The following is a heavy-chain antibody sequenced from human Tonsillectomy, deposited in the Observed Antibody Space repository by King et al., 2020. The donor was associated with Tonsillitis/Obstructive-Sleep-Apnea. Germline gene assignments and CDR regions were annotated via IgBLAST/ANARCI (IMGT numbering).Heavy chain of an antibody. D-gene: IGHD2-15*01. CDR2: INPNNSIT. V-gene: IGHV1-46*01. CDR1: GYTFTRNY. CDR3: VRDDKDGRHFDY. Sequence: VQLVESGAEVKKPGASVKVSCKASGYTFTRNYIHWVRRAPGQGLEWMGLINPNNSITTYAQKFQGRVTMTRDTSTSTVNMELSSLTSEDTALYYCVRDDKDGRHFDYWGQGSLVTVSS. J-gene: IGHJ4*02.